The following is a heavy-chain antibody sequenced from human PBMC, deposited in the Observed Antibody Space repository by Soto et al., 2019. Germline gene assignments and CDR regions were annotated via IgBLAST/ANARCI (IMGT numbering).Heavy chain of an antibody. CDR3: ASERVNGSGTNGMDV. J-gene: IGHJ6*02. CDR2: MYYSGST. Sequence: PSETLSLTCTVSGGSISSSNDFWGWIRQPPGKGLEWIGSMYYSGSTYYNPSLKSRVTISVDTSKNQFSLKLSSVTAADTAVYYCASERVNGSGTNGMDVWGQGTTVTVSS. D-gene: IGHD3-10*01. V-gene: IGHV4-39*01. CDR1: GGSISSSNDF.